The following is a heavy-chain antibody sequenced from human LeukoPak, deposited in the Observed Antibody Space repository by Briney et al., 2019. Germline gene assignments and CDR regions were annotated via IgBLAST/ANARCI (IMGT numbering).Heavy chain of an antibody. Sequence: SQTLSLTCTVSGGSISSGSYYWGWIRQPPGKGLEWIGSIYHSGSTYYNPSLKSRVTISVDTSKNQFSLKLSSVTAADTAVYYCATVAGPKTDYWGQGTLVTVSS. CDR3: ATVAGPKTDY. V-gene: IGHV4-39*07. D-gene: IGHD6-19*01. J-gene: IGHJ4*02. CDR2: IYHSGST. CDR1: GGSISSGSYY.